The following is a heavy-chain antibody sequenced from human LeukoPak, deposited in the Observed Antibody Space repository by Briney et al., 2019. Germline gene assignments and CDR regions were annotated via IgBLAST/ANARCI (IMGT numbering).Heavy chain of an antibody. CDR1: GFTFSDYY. CDR2: ISSSGSTI. D-gene: IGHD2-2*01. CDR3: AREVRASFDY. Sequence: GGSLSLPCPASGFTFSDYYMSWIRQAPGKGLEWVSYISSSGSTIYYADSVKGRFAISRDNAKNSLYLQMNSLRAEDTAVYYCAREVRASFDYWGQGTLVTVSS. J-gene: IGHJ4*02. V-gene: IGHV3-11*01.